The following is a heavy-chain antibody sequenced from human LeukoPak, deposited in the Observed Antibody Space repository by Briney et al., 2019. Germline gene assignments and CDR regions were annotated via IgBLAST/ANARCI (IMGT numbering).Heavy chain of an antibody. CDR2: ISSSSGTI. Sequence: GGSLRLSCAASGFTFSSYTMNWVRQAPGKGLEWVSSISSSSGTIYYADSVKGRFTISRDNAKNSLYLQMNSLRAEDTAVYYCARGRQVPGSCSGGSCNTFDYWGQGTLVTVSS. D-gene: IGHD2-15*01. J-gene: IGHJ4*02. CDR3: ARGRQVPGSCSGGSCNTFDY. V-gene: IGHV3-48*01. CDR1: GFTFSSYT.